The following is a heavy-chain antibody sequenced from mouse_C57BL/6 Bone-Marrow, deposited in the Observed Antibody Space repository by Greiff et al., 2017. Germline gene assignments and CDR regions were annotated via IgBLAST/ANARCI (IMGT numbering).Heavy chain of an antibody. CDR3: ARKDYGSSYYWYFEV. J-gene: IGHJ1*03. Sequence: VKLMESGPGLVAPSQSLSITCTVSGFSLTSYAISWVRQPPGKGLEWLGVIWTGGGTNYNSALKSRLSISKDNSKSQVFLKMSSLQADDTARYYCARKDYGSSYYWYFEVWGTGTTVAVSS. D-gene: IGHD1-1*01. CDR2: IWTGGGT. CDR1: GFSLTSYA. V-gene: IGHV2-9-1*01.